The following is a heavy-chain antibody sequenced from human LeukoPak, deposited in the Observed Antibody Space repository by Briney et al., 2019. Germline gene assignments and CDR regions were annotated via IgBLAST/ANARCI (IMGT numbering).Heavy chain of an antibody. J-gene: IGHJ4*02. CDR2: ISSNGGST. CDR1: GFTFSSYA. Sequence: GGSLRLSCAASGFTFSSYALRWVRQAPGKGLEWVSGISSNGGSTYYAASVQGRFTISRDNTKNTLSLQMNSLRAEDTAVYYCAKGQWELPRSLAFDYWGQGTLVTVSS. D-gene: IGHD1-26*01. CDR3: AKGQWELPRSLAFDY. V-gene: IGHV3-23*01.